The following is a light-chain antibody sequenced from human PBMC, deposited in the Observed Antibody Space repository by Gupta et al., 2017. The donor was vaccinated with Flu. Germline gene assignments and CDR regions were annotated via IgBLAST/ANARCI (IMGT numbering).Light chain of an antibody. CDR1: QSVSSN. Sequence: EIVMTQSPATLSVSPGERATLSCRASQSVSSNLAWYQQKPGQAPRLLIYGASTRATGIPARFSGSGSGTEFTLTISSLQSEDFAVYYCQQYYNWPKTFGPGTKLEIK. CDR3: QQYYNWPKT. CDR2: GAS. J-gene: IGKJ2*01. V-gene: IGKV3-15*01.